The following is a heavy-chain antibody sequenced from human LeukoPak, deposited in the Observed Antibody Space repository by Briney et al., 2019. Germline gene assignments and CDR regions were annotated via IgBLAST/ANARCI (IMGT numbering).Heavy chain of an antibody. Sequence: ASVKVPCKASGGTFSSYAISWVRQAPGQGLEWMGRIIPILGIANYAQKFQGRVTITADKSTSTAYMELSSLRSEDTAVYYCARDEGITIFGVALYYYGMDVWGQGTTVTVSS. CDR1: GGTFSSYA. V-gene: IGHV1-69*04. CDR3: ARDEGITIFGVALYYYGMDV. CDR2: IIPILGIA. J-gene: IGHJ6*02. D-gene: IGHD3-3*01.